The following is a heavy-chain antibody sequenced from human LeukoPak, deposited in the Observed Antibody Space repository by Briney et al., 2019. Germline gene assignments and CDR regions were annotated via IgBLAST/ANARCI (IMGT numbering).Heavy chain of an antibody. D-gene: IGHD2-21*01. CDR1: GGSFSGYY. CDR3: ARLTRGLLVSNWFDP. V-gene: IGHV4-34*01. J-gene: IGHJ5*02. CDR2: INHRGST. Sequence: SETLSLTCAVYGGSFSGYYWSWIRQPPGKGLEWIGEINHRGSTNYNPSLKRPFTISVDTSNNQFSLRLSSVTAAETAVYYCARLTRGLLVSNWFDPWGQGTLVTVSS.